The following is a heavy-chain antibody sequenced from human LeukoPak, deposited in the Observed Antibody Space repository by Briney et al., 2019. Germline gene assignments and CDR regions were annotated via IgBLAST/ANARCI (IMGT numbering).Heavy chain of an antibody. CDR3: ARALYCSSTACPGARFDP. V-gene: IGHV5-51*01. Sequence: RRGESLKISCQGSGYSFSNYWIGWVRQMPGKGLEWLGIIYLADPQTIYSPSFEGQVSISADKSISTAYLQLSSLKASDTAMYYCARALYCSSTACPGARFDPWGQGTLVSVSS. J-gene: IGHJ5*02. CDR2: IYLADPQT. CDR1: GYSFSNYW. D-gene: IGHD2-15*01.